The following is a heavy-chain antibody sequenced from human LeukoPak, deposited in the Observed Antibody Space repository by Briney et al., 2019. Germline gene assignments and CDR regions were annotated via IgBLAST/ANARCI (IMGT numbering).Heavy chain of an antibody. CDR2: VSYTGRI. Sequence: PSETLSLTCTVSGDSISDYYWTWIRQPPGKGLEWIGYVSYTGRIEYNPSLKGRVTISVDPSKNQISLRLTSVTAADTALYFCARTSRHYYGSGSDLTPWPAAMDVWGQGTTVTVAS. CDR3: ARTSRHYYGSGSDLTPWPAAMDV. CDR1: GDSISDYY. D-gene: IGHD3-10*01. J-gene: IGHJ6*02. V-gene: IGHV4-59*01.